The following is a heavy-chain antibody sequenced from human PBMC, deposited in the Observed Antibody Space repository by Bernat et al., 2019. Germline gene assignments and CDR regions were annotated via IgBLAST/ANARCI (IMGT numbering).Heavy chain of an antibody. J-gene: IGHJ6*02. V-gene: IGHV3-15*01. CDR2: IKSKTDGGTT. CDR3: TTVGSGSYSEDYYYYGMDV. D-gene: IGHD1-26*01. CDR1: GFTFSNAW. Sequence: EVQLVESGGGLVKPGGSLRLSCAASGFTFSNAWMSWVRQAPGKGLEWVGRIKSKTDGGTTDYAAPVKGRFTISRDDSKNTLYLQMNSLKTEDTAVYYCTTVGSGSYSEDYYYYGMDVWGQGTTVTVSS.